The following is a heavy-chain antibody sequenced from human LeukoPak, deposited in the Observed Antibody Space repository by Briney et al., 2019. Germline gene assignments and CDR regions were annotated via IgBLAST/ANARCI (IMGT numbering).Heavy chain of an antibody. D-gene: IGHD3-10*01. J-gene: IGHJ3*02. CDR3: ARGKGVLLWFGGKGDAFDI. V-gene: IGHV1-8*03. Sequence: ASVKVSCKASGYTFTSYDINWVRQATGQGLEWMGWMNPNSGNTGYAQKFQGRVTITRNTSISTAYMGLRSLRSEDTAVYYCARGKGVLLWFGGKGDAFDIWGQGTMVTVSS. CDR1: GYTFTSYD. CDR2: MNPNSGNT.